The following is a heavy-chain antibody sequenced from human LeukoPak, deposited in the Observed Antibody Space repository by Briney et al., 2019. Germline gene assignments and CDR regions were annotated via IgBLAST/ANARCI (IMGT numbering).Heavy chain of an antibody. CDR1: GFTFSSYA. CDR2: IRYDGTIK. V-gene: IGHV3-30*02. CDR3: ARAGYSSSSGHFDY. J-gene: IGHJ4*02. D-gene: IGHD6-6*01. Sequence: GGSLRLSCAASGFTFSSYAMHWVRQAPGKGLDWVAFIRYDGTIKEYADSVKGRFTISRDNAKNSLYLQMNSLRAEDTAVYYCARAGYSSSSGHFDYWGQGTLVTVSS.